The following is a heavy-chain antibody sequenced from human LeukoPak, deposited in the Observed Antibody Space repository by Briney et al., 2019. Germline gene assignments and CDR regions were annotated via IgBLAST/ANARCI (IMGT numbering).Heavy chain of an antibody. V-gene: IGHV1-46*01. CDR3: ARHPHYNSSGYYYVLGDY. CDR1: GYTFTSYY. J-gene: IGHJ4*02. CDR2: INPSGGST. D-gene: IGHD3-22*01. Sequence: ASVKVSCEASGYTFTSYYMHWVRQAPGQGLEWMGIINPSGGSTSYAQKFQGRVTMTRDTSTSTVYMELSSLRSEDTAVYYCARHPHYNSSGYYYVLGDYWGQGTLVTVSS.